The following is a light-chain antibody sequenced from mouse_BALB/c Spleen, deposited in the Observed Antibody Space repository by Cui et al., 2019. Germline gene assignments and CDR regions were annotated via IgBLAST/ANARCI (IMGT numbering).Light chain of an antibody. J-gene: IGKJ5*01. CDR3: RQYASYPLT. V-gene: IGKV9-124*01. CDR1: QAISGY. Sequence: DIQLTQSPSSLSASRGARVRLSCRASQAISGYLSCLQQKPDGTIKRQIYAASTLDSGVPKRFSGSRSGSDYSLTISSIESEDFSDYYCRQYASYPLTFGAGTKLELK. CDR2: AAS.